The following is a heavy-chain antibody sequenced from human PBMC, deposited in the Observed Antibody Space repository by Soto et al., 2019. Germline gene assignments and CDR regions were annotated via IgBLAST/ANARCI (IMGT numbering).Heavy chain of an antibody. CDR3: GRDTRGSGSRFDY. CDR1: GYTFTDYY. J-gene: IGHJ4*02. V-gene: IGHV1-46*03. CDR2: IDASGGST. D-gene: IGHD3-10*01. Sequence: QVQLVQSGAEVKKSGASVKVSCKASGYTFTDYYMHWVRQAPGQGLEWMGIIDASGGSTTYAQKFQGRVTMTRDTSTSTVYIELSRLRSEDTAVYYCGRDTRGSGSRFDYWGQGTLVTVSS.